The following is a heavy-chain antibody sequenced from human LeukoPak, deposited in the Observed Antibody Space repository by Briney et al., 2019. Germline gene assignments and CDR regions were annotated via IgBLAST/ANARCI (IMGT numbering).Heavy chain of an antibody. CDR1: GGSISSYY. CDR2: IYYSGTT. Sequence: SETPSLTCTVSGGSISSYYWSWIRQPPGKGLEWIGYIYYSGTTNYNPSLKSRVTISVDTSKNQFSLKLSFVTAADTAVYYCAREDYCSGGSCYSGYFRHWGQGTLVTVSS. CDR3: AREDYCSGGSCYSGYFRH. V-gene: IGHV4-59*01. D-gene: IGHD2-15*01. J-gene: IGHJ1*01.